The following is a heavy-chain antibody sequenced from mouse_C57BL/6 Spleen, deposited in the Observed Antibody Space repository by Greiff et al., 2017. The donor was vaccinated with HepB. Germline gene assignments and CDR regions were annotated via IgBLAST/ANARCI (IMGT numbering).Heavy chain of an antibody. CDR3: ARYRDGFSYAMDY. V-gene: IGHV14-2*01. CDR1: GFNIKDYY. D-gene: IGHD2-3*01. CDR2: IDPEDGET. J-gene: IGHJ4*01. Sequence: VQLKESGAELVKPGASVKLSCTASGFNIKDYYMHWVKQRTEQGLEWIGRIDPEDGETKYAPKFQGKATITADTSSNTAYLQLSSLTSEDTAVYYCARYRDGFSYAMDYWGQGTSVTVSS.